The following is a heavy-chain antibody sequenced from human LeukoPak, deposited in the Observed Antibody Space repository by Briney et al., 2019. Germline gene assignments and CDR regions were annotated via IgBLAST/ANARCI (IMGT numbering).Heavy chain of an antibody. CDR2: IYYSGST. D-gene: IGHD3-22*01. Sequence: SETLSLTCTVSGGSISSYYWSWIRQPPGKGLEWSGYIYYSGSTNYNPCLKSRVTISVDTSKNQFSLKLSSVTAADTAVYYCARDARTHRAYYYDSSGYSNWFDPWGQGTLVTVSS. V-gene: IGHV4-59*01. J-gene: IGHJ5*02. CDR1: GGSISSYY. CDR3: ARDARTHRAYYYDSSGYSNWFDP.